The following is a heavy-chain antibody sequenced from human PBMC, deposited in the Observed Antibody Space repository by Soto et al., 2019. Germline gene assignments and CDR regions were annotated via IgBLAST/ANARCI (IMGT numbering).Heavy chain of an antibody. D-gene: IGHD5-12*01. J-gene: IGHJ4*02. CDR3: ATSTVSYVDIVSSTTRGYFDH. Sequence: GESLKISCEGSGYNFNTYWIGWVRQMPGKGLEWMALIYPGDSDTRYSPSFEGQVTLSVDRSISAAYLQWSSLKASDTAIYYCATSTVSYVDIVSSTTRGYFDHWGQGTLVTVSS. CDR1: GYNFNTYW. V-gene: IGHV5-51*01. CDR2: IYPGDSDT.